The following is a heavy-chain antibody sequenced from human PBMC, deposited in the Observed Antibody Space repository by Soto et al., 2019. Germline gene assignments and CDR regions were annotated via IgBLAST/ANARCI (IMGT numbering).Heavy chain of an antibody. D-gene: IGHD6-13*01. V-gene: IGHV3-49*03. Sequence: GGSLTLACATSGFTFGDCAMSWSRQAPGKGLEWVGVIRSKAYGGTTDYAASVKGRFTISRDDSKSIAYLQMNSLKSEDTGVYYCTKYTYTSRYAYYGIDVWGHGTTVTVS. CDR1: GFTFGDCA. CDR3: TKYTYTSRYAYYGIDV. J-gene: IGHJ6*02. CDR2: IRSKAYGGTT.